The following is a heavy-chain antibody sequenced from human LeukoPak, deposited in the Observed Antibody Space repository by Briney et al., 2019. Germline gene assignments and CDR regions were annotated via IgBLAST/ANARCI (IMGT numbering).Heavy chain of an antibody. CDR3: ARTVKWLSPHFDY. D-gene: IGHD3-22*01. Sequence: GGSLRLSCAASGFTFSPYAMHWVRQAPGKGLEWVAVISYDGSNTYYADSVKGRFTISRDNSKNTLYLQMNSLRTEDTALYYCARTVKWLSPHFDYWGQGTLVTASS. CDR1: GFTFSPYA. J-gene: IGHJ4*02. CDR2: ISYDGSNT. V-gene: IGHV3-30-3*01.